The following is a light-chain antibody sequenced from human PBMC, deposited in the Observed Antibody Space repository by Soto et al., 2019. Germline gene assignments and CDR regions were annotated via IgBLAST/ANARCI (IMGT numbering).Light chain of an antibody. CDR1: RSDVGGYNY. CDR3: SSYTSSNTLE. CDR2: EVS. J-gene: IGLJ7*01. Sequence: QSALTQPASVSGSPGQSVTISCTGTRSDVGGYNYVSWYQQHPGKAPKLMIYEVSNRPSGVSNRFSGSKSGNTASLTISGLQAEDEGDYYCSSYTSSNTLEFGGSTQLTVL. V-gene: IGLV2-14*01.